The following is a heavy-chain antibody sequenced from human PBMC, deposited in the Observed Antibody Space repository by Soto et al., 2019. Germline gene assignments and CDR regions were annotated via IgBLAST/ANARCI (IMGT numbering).Heavy chain of an antibody. J-gene: IGHJ4*02. CDR1: GGSISSSSYY. CDR2: IYYSGST. CDR3: ARGGWSLEY. D-gene: IGHD6-19*01. V-gene: IGHV4-39*07. Sequence: SETLSLTCTVSGGSISSSSYYWGWIRQPPGKGLEWIGSIYYSGSTYYNPSLKSRVTISVDTSKNQFSLKLSSVTAADTAVYYCARGGWSLEYWGQGTLVTVSS.